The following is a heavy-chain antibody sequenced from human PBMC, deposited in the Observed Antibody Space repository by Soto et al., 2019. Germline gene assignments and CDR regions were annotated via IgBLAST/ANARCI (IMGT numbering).Heavy chain of an antibody. Sequence: GGSLRLSCAASGFPFSNYGMHWVRQAPGKGLEWVAVISFDGHNQDYADSVKGRFTISRDNSKSTLYLQMNSLRAEDTAVYYCAKDTRIAAAGWNFDYWGQGTLVTVSS. D-gene: IGHD6-13*01. V-gene: IGHV3-30*18. CDR3: AKDTRIAAAGWNFDY. J-gene: IGHJ4*02. CDR1: GFPFSNYG. CDR2: ISFDGHNQ.